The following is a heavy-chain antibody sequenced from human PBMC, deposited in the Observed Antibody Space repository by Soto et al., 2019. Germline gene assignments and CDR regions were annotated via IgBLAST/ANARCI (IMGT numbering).Heavy chain of an antibody. V-gene: IGHV3-21*01. CDR2: ISSSSSYI. Sequence: GGSLRLSCAASGFTFSSYSMNWVRQAPGKGLEWVSSISSSSSYIYYADSVKGRFTISRDNAKNSLYLQMNGLRAEDTAVYYCARATPRVRGGMDVWGQGTTVTVSS. CDR3: ARATPRVRGGMDV. CDR1: GFTFSSYS. J-gene: IGHJ6*02. D-gene: IGHD2-21*01.